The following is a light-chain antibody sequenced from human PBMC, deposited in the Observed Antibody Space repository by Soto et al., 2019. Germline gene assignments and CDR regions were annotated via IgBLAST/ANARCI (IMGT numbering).Light chain of an antibody. CDR1: SSDVGGYNY. CDR3: CSYARSYTVV. J-gene: IGLJ2*01. CDR2: DVN. V-gene: IGLV2-11*01. Sequence: QSALTQPRSVSGSPGQSVTISCTGTSSDVGGYNYVSWYQQHPGKAPKLIIYDVNKRPSGVPDRFSGSKSGNTASLTISGLQAEDESDYHCCSYARSYTVVFGGGTKLTVL.